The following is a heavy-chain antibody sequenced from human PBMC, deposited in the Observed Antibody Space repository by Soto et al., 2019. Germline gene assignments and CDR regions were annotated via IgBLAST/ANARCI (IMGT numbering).Heavy chain of an antibody. CDR2: INPNSGGT. J-gene: IGHJ3*02. Sequence: ASVKVSCKASGYTFTGYYMHWVRQAPGQGLEWMGWINPNSGGTNYAQKFQGWVTMTRDTSISTAYMELSRLRSDDTAVYYCAREWINYYDSSGYSLRAFDIWGQGTMVTVSS. CDR1: GYTFTGYY. V-gene: IGHV1-2*04. CDR3: AREWINYYDSSGYSLRAFDI. D-gene: IGHD3-22*01.